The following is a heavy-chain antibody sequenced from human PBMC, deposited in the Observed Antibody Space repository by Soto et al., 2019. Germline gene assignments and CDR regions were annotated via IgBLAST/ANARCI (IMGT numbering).Heavy chain of an antibody. CDR1: GFTFSSYW. J-gene: IGHJ4*02. CDR2: INPDGSAT. D-gene: IGHD5-18*01. V-gene: IGHV3-74*01. Sequence: HPGGSLRLSCAASGFTFSSYWMHWVRQAPGKGLVWVSRINPDGSATNYADSVKGRFTISGDNAKNTLYLQMNSLRAEDTAVFYCGRGGSDSPMAPGYWGQGTLVTVSS. CDR3: GRGGSDSPMAPGY.